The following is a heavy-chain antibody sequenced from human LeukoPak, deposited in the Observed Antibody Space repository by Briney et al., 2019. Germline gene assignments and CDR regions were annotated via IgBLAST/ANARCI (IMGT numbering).Heavy chain of an antibody. Sequence: PSETLSLTCTVSGGSISSYYWSWIRQPAGKGLEWIGRIYTSGSTNYNPSLKSRVTMSVDTSKNQFSLKLSSVTAADTAVYYCARGTSHYCTGGRCYSEYFQNWGQGTLVTVSS. CDR3: ARGTSHYCTGGRCYSEYFQN. CDR2: IYTSGST. CDR1: GGSISSYY. V-gene: IGHV4-4*07. D-gene: IGHD2-15*01. J-gene: IGHJ1*01.